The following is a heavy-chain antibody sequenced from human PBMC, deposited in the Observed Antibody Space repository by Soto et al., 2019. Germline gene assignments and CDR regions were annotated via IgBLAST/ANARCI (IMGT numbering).Heavy chain of an antibody. Sequence: PGGSLRLSCAASGITFSDYGMHWVRQAPGKGLEWVAGVWKDGSNRYYVDSVKGRFTISRDNSKNTLYLQMNSLRDEDTAVYYCAKVPRGSNFGYYNFWGQGTRVTVSS. V-gene: IGHV3-30*02. CDR2: VWKDGSNR. J-gene: IGHJ4*02. CDR3: AKVPRGSNFGYYNF. CDR1: GITFSDYG. D-gene: IGHD5-18*01.